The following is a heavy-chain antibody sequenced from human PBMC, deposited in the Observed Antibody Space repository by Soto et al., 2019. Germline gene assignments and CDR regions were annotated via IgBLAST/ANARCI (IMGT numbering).Heavy chain of an antibody. J-gene: IGHJ6*02. CDR2: IYPGDSDT. Sequence: PGESLKISCKGSGYSFTSYWIGWMRQMPGKGLEWMGIIYPGDSDTRYSPSFQGQVTISADKSISTAYLQWSSLKASDTAMYYCARLNKRSTSYYYYYYGMDVWGQGTTVTVSS. V-gene: IGHV5-51*01. D-gene: IGHD2-2*01. CDR1: GYSFTSYW. CDR3: ARLNKRSTSYYYYYYGMDV.